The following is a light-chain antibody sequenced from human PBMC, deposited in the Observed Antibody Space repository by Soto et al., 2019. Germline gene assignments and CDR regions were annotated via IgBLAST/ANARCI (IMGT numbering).Light chain of an antibody. Sequence: DSVTITCRASQNIRNWLAWYQQKPGKAPNPLIYDASSLESGVPPRFSGSGSGTEFTLTISSLQPDDFATYYCQQYNPYTWTFGHGTKVDIK. V-gene: IGKV1-5*01. CDR2: DAS. CDR3: QQYNPYTWT. J-gene: IGKJ1*01. CDR1: QNIRNW.